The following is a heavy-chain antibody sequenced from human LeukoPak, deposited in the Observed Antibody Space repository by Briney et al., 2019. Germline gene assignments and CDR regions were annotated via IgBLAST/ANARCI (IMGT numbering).Heavy chain of an antibody. CDR3: ARTQDAYCSSTSCYRGPFDY. CDR2: ISAYNGNT. J-gene: IGHJ4*02. Sequence: GASVKVSCKASGYTFTSYGISWVRQAPGQGLEWMGWISAYNGNTNYALKLQGRVTMTTDTSTSTAYMELRSLRSDDTAVYYCARTQDAYCSSTSCYRGPFDYWGQGTLVTVSS. D-gene: IGHD2-2*01. CDR1: GYTFTSYG. V-gene: IGHV1-18*01.